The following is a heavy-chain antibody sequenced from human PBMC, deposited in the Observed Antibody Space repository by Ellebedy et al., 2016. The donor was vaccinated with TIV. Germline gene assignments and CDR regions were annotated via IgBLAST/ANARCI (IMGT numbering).Heavy chain of an antibody. CDR1: GGTFSSYA. D-gene: IGHD3-10*01. Sequence: AASVKVSCKASGGTFSSYAISWVRQAPGQGLEWMGGIIPIFGTANYAQKFQGRVTITADESTSTAYMELSSLRSEDTAVYFCARDSGSFGFDPWGQGTLVTVSS. J-gene: IGHJ5*02. CDR3: ARDSGSFGFDP. CDR2: IIPIFGTA. V-gene: IGHV1-69*13.